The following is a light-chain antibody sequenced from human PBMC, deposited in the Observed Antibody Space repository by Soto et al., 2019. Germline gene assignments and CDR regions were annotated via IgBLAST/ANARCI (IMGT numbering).Light chain of an antibody. V-gene: IGKV3-20*01. J-gene: IGKJ4*01. CDR1: QSVSSSY. CDR2: GAS. CDR3: QQLNSYLT. Sequence: EIVLTQSPGTLSLSPGERSTLSCRASQSVSSSYLAWYQQKPGQAPRLLIYGASSRATGIPDRFSGSGSGTDFTLTISRLEPEDFATYYCQQLNSYLTFGGGTKVDI.